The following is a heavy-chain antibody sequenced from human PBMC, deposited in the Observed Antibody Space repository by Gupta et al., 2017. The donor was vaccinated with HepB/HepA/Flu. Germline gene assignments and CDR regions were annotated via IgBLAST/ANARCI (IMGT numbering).Heavy chain of an antibody. CDR3: ARPSYGGTAP. Sequence: QLQLQESGPGLVKLSETLSLHYTVSGGSISSRRYYWGWIRQPPGKGLEWIGSIYYSGSTYYNPSLKSRVTISVDTSKNQFSLKLSSVTAADTAVYYCARPSYGGTAPWGQGTLVTVSS. V-gene: IGHV4-39*01. D-gene: IGHD4-23*01. CDR1: GGSISSRRYY. J-gene: IGHJ5*02. CDR2: IYYSGST.